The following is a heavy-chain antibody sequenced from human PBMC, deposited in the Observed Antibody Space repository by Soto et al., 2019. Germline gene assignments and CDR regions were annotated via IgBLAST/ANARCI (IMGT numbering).Heavy chain of an antibody. CDR3: ARSLGGDVYSSSSSWYFDL. V-gene: IGHV3-30-3*01. CDR1: GFTFSSYA. CDR2: ISYDGSNK. Sequence: QVQLVESGGGVVQPGRSLRLSCAASGFTFSSYAMHWVRQAPGKGLEWVAVISYDGSNKYYADSVKGRFTISRDNSKNTLYLQMNCLRAEDTAVHYCARSLGGDVYSSSSSWYFDLWGRGTLVTVSS. J-gene: IGHJ2*01. D-gene: IGHD6-6*01.